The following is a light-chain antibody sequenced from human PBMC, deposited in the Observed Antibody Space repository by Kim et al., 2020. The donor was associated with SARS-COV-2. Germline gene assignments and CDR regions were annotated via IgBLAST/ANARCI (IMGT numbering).Light chain of an antibody. CDR1: QTVSTSY. J-gene: IGKJ4*01. CDR3: QQYASSPTT. V-gene: IGKV3-20*01. CDR2: EAS. Sequence: PGESATLSCRASQTVSTSYLAWYQQKPGQAPRLLINEASRRATGIPDRFSGSGSGTDFTLTISRLEPEDFAVYYCQQYASSPTTFGGGTKVDIK.